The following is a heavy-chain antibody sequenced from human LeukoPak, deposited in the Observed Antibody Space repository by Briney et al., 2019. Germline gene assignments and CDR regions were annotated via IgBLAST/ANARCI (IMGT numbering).Heavy chain of an antibody. CDR2: ISWNSGSI. CDR1: GFTFDDYA. V-gene: IGHV3-9*01. CDR3: AKGSGSIFGVVISPNYFDY. J-gene: IGHJ4*02. D-gene: IGHD3-3*01. Sequence: SGRSLRLSCAASGFTFDDYAMHWVRQAPGKGLEWVSGISWNSGSIGYADSVKGRFTISRDNAKNTLYLQMNSLRAEDTAVYYCAKGSGSIFGVVISPNYFDYWGQGTLVTVSS.